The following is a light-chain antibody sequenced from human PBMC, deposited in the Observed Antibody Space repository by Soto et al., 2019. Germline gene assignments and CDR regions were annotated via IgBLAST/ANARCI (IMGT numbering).Light chain of an antibody. V-gene: IGLV2-14*01. CDR3: SSYRDTSILV. CDR1: SSDVGGYDY. CDR2: EVS. J-gene: IGLJ1*01. Sequence: QSALTQPASVSASPGQSITISCSGSSSDVGGYDYVSWYQQHPGKAPKLMIYEVSNRPSGVSDRFSGSKSGNTASLTISGLQADDEADYYCSSYRDTSILVFGPGTKDTVL.